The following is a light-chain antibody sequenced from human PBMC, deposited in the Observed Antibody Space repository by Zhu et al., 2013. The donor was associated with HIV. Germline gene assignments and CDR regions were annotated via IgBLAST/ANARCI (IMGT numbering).Light chain of an antibody. CDR2: WAS. V-gene: IGKV4-1*01. CDR3: LQYYSTPRT. Sequence: DIVMTQSPDSLAVSLGERATIKCKSAQSVLYSSNNNNYLAWYQQKPGQPPKLLIYWASTRESGVPDRFSGSGSGTDFTLTIRSLQAEDVAVYYCLQYYSTPRTFGQGTKLEIK. CDR1: QSVLYSSNNNNY. J-gene: IGKJ2*01.